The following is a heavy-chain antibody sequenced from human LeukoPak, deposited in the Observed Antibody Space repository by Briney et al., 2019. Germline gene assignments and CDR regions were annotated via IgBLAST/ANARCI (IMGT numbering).Heavy chain of an antibody. Sequence: PSETLSLTCAVYGGSFSGYYWSWIRQPPGKGLEWIGEINHSGSTNYNPSLKSRVTISVDTSRNQFSLKLSSVTAADTAVYYCARDYGGYYDSSGYYLYYIAYAFDIWGQGTMVTVSS. J-gene: IGHJ3*02. CDR3: ARDYGGYYDSSGYYLYYIAYAFDI. V-gene: IGHV4-34*01. CDR1: GGSFSGYY. D-gene: IGHD3-22*01. CDR2: INHSGST.